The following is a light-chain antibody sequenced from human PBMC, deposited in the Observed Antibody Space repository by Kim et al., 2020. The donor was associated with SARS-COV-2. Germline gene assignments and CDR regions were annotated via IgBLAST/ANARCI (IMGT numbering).Light chain of an antibody. Sequence: LSPGERATPSCRASQSVRSKLAWYQQKPGQAPRLLIYEASNRAAGIPARFGGSGSGTGFTLTISSLEPEDFAVYYCQQRNDWPITFGPGTKVDIK. CDR2: EAS. V-gene: IGKV3-11*01. CDR1: QSVRSK. J-gene: IGKJ3*01. CDR3: QQRNDWPIT.